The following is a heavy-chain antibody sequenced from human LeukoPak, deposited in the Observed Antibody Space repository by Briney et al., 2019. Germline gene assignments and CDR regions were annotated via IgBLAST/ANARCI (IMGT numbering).Heavy chain of an antibody. D-gene: IGHD6-13*01. J-gene: IGHJ4*02. CDR3: ARSPSPRGYYFDL. CDR2: ISSIGST. V-gene: IGHV4-61*02. CDR1: GDSISSGRYY. Sequence: SQTLSLTCTVSGDSISSGRYYWNWIRQPAGKGLEWIGRISSIGSTTYNPSLKSRVTISIYTSKKQFSLDLSAVSAPDTALYYCARSPSPRGYYFDLWGLGTVVAVSS.